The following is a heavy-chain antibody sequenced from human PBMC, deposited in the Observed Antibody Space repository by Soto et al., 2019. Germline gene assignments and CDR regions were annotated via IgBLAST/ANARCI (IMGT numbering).Heavy chain of an antibody. Sequence: GASVKVSCKASGYTFTSYGISWVRQAPGQGLEWMGWISAYNGNTNYAQKLQGRVTMTTDTSTSTAYMELRSLRSDDTAVYYCARLPTTVTTLSYYYYGMDVWGQGTTVTVSS. CDR1: GYTFTSYG. CDR3: ARLPTTVTTLSYYYYGMDV. V-gene: IGHV1-18*01. D-gene: IGHD4-17*01. CDR2: ISAYNGNT. J-gene: IGHJ6*02.